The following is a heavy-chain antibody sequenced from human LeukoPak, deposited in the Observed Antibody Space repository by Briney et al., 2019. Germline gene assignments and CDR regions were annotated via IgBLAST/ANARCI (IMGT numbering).Heavy chain of an antibody. D-gene: IGHD6-13*01. Sequence: WASVKVSCKASEGTFSSYAISWVRQAPGQGLEWMGRIIPILGIANYAQKFQGRVTITADKSTSTAYMELSSLRSEDTAVYYCARDSSSSSNPLNDYWGQGTLVTVSS. CDR2: IIPILGIA. J-gene: IGHJ4*02. CDR1: EGTFSSYA. V-gene: IGHV1-69*04. CDR3: ARDSSSSSNPLNDY.